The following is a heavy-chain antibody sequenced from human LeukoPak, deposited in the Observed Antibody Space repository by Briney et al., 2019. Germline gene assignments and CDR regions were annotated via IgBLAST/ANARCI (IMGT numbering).Heavy chain of an antibody. J-gene: IGHJ4*02. V-gene: IGHV3-23*01. CDR3: AKGRRSGSGMGLGL. Sequence: PGGSLRLSCAASGFTFRSYAMSWVRQAPGKGLEWVAVTSGNGGNTLYAESVKGRFTISRDNSKDTLYLQMNSLRAADTAVYYCAKGRRSGSGMGLGLWGQGTLVTVSS. CDR2: TSGNGGNT. D-gene: IGHD3-10*01. CDR1: GFTFRSYA.